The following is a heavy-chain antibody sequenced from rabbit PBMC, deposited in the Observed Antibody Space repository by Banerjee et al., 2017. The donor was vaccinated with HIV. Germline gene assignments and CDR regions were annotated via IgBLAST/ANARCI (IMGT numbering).Heavy chain of an antibody. CDR2: IYVGSSGRT. D-gene: IGHD7-1*01. CDR3: ASSGDNTASYFNL. V-gene: IGHV1S45*01. CDR1: GFSFSDGYD. Sequence: QEQLEESGGDLVKPEGSLTLTCTASGFSFSDGYDMCWVRQAPGKGLEWIACIYVGSSGRTWYASWAKGRFTISKTSSNTVDLKMTSLTAADTATYFCASSGDNTASYFNLWGQGTLVTVS. J-gene: IGHJ4*01.